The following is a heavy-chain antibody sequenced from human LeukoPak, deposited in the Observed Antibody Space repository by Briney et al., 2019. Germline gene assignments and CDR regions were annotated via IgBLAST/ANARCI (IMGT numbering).Heavy chain of an antibody. J-gene: IGHJ5*02. CDR1: GVSISRFY. D-gene: IGHD2-2*01. V-gene: IGHV4-59*01. CDR2: INYGGIT. CDR3: ARDLPHCINTDCPGSWFDP. Sequence: PSETLSLTCTVSGVSISRFYRSWIRQTPAKGLEWIGYINYGGITRYNPSLKSRVNISIDTSKTQFSLRLNSVTAADTAVYYCARDLPHCINTDCPGSWFDPWGQGTPVTVSS.